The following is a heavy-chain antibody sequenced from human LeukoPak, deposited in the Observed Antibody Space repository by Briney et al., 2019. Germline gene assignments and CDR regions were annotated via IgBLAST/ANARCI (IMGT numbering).Heavy chain of an antibody. CDR3: AKGGPSRGRDGYDSSDY. J-gene: IGHJ4*02. V-gene: IGHV3-43*01. CDR2: ISWDGSST. D-gene: IGHD5-24*01. CDR1: GFTFDDYC. Sequence: GGSLRLSCAAPGFTFDDYCMHWVRQAPGKGLEWVSLISWDGSSTYYAGFVKGRFSISRDNSKNSLYLQMNSLKTEDTALYYCAKGGPSRGRDGYDSSDYWGQGTLVTVSS.